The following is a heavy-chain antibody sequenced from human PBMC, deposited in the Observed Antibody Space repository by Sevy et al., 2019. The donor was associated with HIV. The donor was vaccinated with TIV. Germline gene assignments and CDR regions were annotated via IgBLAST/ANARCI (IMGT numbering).Heavy chain of an antibody. D-gene: IGHD2-15*01. Sequence: GGSLRLSCTASGFTFSTNGMHWVRQAPGKGLEWVGIISNDGNYKHYADSAKGRFTISRDNSKNTLYLQMNSLRPEDTAVYYCAKGCKRGSSCFYFDYWGRGTLVTVST. CDR1: GFTFSTNG. CDR3: AKGCKRGSSCFYFDY. V-gene: IGHV3-30*18. J-gene: IGHJ4*02. CDR2: ISNDGNYK.